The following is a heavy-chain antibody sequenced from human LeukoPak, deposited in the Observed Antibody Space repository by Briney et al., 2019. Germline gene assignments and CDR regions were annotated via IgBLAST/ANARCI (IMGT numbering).Heavy chain of an antibody. Sequence: PSETLSLTCNVSGGSISSRSYYWSWLRQPPGKVLKWIGYIYYSGSTNYNPSLKSRVTISVDTSKNQFSLKLSSVTAADTAVYYCARQPYDFWSGYEYYFDYWGQGILVTVSS. D-gene: IGHD3-3*01. J-gene: IGHJ4*02. V-gene: IGHV4-61*05. CDR1: GGSISSRSYY. CDR2: IYYSGST. CDR3: ARQPYDFWSGYEYYFDY.